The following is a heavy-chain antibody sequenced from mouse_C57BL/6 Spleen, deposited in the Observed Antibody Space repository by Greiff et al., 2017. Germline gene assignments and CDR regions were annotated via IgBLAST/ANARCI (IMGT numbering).Heavy chain of an antibody. CDR3: ARNGFFEY. V-gene: IGHV1-50*01. Sequence: QVQLQQPGAELVKPGASVKLSCKASGYTFTSYWMQWVKQRPGQGLEWIGEIDPSDSYTNYNQKFKGKATLTVDTSSSTAYMQLSSLTSEDSAVYYCARNGFFEYWGQGTTLTVSS. J-gene: IGHJ2*01. CDR1: GYTFTSYW. D-gene: IGHD2-2*01. CDR2: IDPSDSYT.